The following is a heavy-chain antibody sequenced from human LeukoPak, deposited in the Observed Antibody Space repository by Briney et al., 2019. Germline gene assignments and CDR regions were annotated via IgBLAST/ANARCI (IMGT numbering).Heavy chain of an antibody. CDR1: GFTFSSYA. CDR2: ISYDGSNK. J-gene: IGHJ4*02. V-gene: IGHV3-30-3*01. D-gene: IGHD6-19*01. CDR3: ARDRGSSGDYYFDY. Sequence: GGSLRLSCAASGFTFSSYAMHWVRQAPGKGLEWVAVISYDGSNKYYADSVKGRFTISRDNSENTLYLQMYSLRAEDTAVYYCARDRGSSGDYYFDYWGQGTLVTVSS.